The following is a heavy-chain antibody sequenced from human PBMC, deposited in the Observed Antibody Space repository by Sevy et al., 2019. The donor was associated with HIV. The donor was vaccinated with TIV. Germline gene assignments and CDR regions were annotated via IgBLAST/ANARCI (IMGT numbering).Heavy chain of an antibody. CDR1: GFTFSCCA. Sequence: GGSLRLSCEASGFTFSCCAMTWVRQTPGKGLEWVSTIGGSGTSTFYADSVRGRFIISRDNSTNTRFLQMNSLRAEDTAVYFCAKRGNYDSRYWYFDLWGRGTLVTVSS. CDR3: AKRGNYDSRYWYFDL. V-gene: IGHV3-23*01. D-gene: IGHD3-22*01. J-gene: IGHJ2*01. CDR2: IGGSGTST.